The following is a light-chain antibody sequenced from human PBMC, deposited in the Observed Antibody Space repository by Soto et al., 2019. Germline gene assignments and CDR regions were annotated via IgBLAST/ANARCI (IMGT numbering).Light chain of an antibody. V-gene: IGLV2-8*01. J-gene: IGLJ2*01. Sequence: QSALTQPPSASGSLGQSVTISCTGTSSDIGRYEFVSWYQHHPGKAPKLIIYEVTERPSGVPDRFSGSKSGNTASLTVSGLQADDEADYYCATWDDTLSGVVFGGGTKLTVL. CDR1: SSDIGRYEF. CDR2: EVT. CDR3: ATWDDTLSGVV.